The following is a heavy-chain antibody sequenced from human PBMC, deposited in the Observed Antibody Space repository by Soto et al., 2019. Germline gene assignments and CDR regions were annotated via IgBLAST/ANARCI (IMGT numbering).Heavy chain of an antibody. CDR1: GYTFTSYA. D-gene: IGHD3-22*01. J-gene: IGHJ4*02. V-gene: IGHV1-3*01. CDR3: ARDFLSRVTYYYDSSGPGLDY. Sequence: ASVKVSCKASGYTFTSYAMHWVRQAPRQMLEWMGWINAGNGNTKYSQKFQGRVTITRDTSASTAYMELSSLRSEDTAVYYCARDFLSRVTYYYDSSGPGLDYWGQGALVTVSS. CDR2: INAGNGNT.